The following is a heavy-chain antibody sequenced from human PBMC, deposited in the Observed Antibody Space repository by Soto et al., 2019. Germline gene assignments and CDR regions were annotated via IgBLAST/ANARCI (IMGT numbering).Heavy chain of an antibody. J-gene: IGHJ4*02. CDR3: ARGGGYLTFDY. CDR1: GFTFSSYS. Sequence: EVQLVESGGGLVQPGGSLRLSCAASGFTFSSYSMNWVRQAPGKGLEWVSYISSSSSTIYYAGSVKGRFTISRDNAKNTLYLKMNRLRDEDTAVYYCARGGGYLTFDYWGQGTLVTVSS. V-gene: IGHV3-48*02. CDR2: ISSSSSTI. D-gene: IGHD1-26*01.